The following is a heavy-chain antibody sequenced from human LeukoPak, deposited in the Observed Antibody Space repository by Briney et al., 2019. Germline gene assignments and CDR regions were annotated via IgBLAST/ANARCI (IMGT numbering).Heavy chain of an antibody. CDR2: ISGSGGST. CDR1: GFTFSSYA. J-gene: IGHJ4*02. V-gene: IGHV3-23*01. D-gene: IGHD2-2*01. CDR3: AKDLYRSSTRWDVGFDY. Sequence: GGSLRLSCAASGFTFSSYAMSWVRQAPGKGLEWVSAISGSGGSTYYADSVKGRFTISRDNSKNTLYLQMNSLRAEDTAVYYCAKDLYRSSTRWDVGFDYWGQGTLVPVSS.